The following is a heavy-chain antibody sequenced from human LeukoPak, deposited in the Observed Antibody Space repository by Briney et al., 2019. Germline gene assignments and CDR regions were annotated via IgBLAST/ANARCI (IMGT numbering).Heavy chain of an antibody. Sequence: GASVKVSCKASGYTFTGYYMHWVRQAPGQGLEWMGWINPNSGGTNYAQKFQGRVTMTRDTSISTAYMELSRLRSDDTAVYYCARVSLGIQLWYDYWGQGTLVTVSS. CDR1: GYTFTGYY. CDR3: ARVSLGIQLWYDY. D-gene: IGHD5-18*01. J-gene: IGHJ4*02. V-gene: IGHV1-2*02. CDR2: INPNSGGT.